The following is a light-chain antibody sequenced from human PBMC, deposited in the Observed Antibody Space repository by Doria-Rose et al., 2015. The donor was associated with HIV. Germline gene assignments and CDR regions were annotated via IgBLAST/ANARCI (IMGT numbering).Light chain of an antibody. CDR2: WAS. V-gene: IGKV4-1*01. CDR3: QQYYDTPS. J-gene: IGKJ3*01. Sequence: TQSPESLGMSLGERATLNCKSNQSLLYTSKNYLARYQQKPGQPPKLLIYWASTRQSGVPARFSGSGSGTDFTLTISSLEAEDVAVYYCQQYYDTPSFGPGTTVDIQ. CDR1: QSLLYTSKNY.